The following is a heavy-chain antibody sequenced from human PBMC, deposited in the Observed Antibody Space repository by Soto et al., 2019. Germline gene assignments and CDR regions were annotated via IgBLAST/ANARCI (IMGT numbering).Heavy chain of an antibody. D-gene: IGHD3-10*01. CDR3: ARHEWYYGSGSYYRPSWRFDP. CDR2: IYYSGST. J-gene: IGHJ5*02. V-gene: IGHV4-39*01. CDR1: GGSISSSSYY. Sequence: SETLSLTCTVPGGSISSSSYYWGWIRQPPGKGLEWIGSIYYSGSTYYNPSLKSRVTISVDTSKNQFSLKLSSVTAADTAVYYCARHEWYYGSGSYYRPSWRFDPWGQGTLVTVS.